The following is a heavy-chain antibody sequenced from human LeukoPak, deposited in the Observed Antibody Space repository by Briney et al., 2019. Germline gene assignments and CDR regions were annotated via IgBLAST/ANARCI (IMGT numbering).Heavy chain of an antibody. Sequence: PGGSLRLSCAASGFTFSSYAMHWVRQAPGKGLEWVAVISYDGSNKYYADSVKGRLTISRDNSKNTLYLQMNSLRAEDTAVYYCAREGILPALDYWGQGTLVTVSS. V-gene: IGHV3-30*04. CDR3: AREGILPALDY. CDR2: ISYDGSNK. J-gene: IGHJ4*02. CDR1: GFTFSSYA. D-gene: IGHD2-2*01.